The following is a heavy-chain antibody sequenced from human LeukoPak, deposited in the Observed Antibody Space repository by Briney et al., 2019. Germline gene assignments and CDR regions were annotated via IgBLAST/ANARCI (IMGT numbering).Heavy chain of an antibody. D-gene: IGHD1-14*01. Sequence: SETLSLTCSVSRGSVSSSHYYWSWIRQPPGKGLEWIGYTYYSGSTSHNPSLKSRVTISLDTSKNQFSLKLSSVTAADTAVYYCARDPELATPYYYGIDVWGQGITVTVSS. V-gene: IGHV4-61*01. J-gene: IGHJ6*02. CDR1: RGSVSSSHYY. CDR2: TYYSGST. CDR3: ARDPELATPYYYGIDV.